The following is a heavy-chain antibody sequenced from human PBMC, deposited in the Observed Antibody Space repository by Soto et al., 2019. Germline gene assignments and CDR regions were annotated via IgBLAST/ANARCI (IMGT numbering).Heavy chain of an antibody. V-gene: IGHV3-33*01. Sequence: PGGSLRLSCAASGFTFSSYGMHWVRQAPGKGLEWVAVIWYDGSNKYYADSVKGRFTISRDNSKNTLYLQMNSLRAEDTAVYYCARDRYYYDSRRRYMGGAFDIWGQGTMVTVSS. CDR2: IWYDGSNK. D-gene: IGHD3-22*01. CDR3: ARDRYYYDSRRRYMGGAFDI. J-gene: IGHJ3*02. CDR1: GFTFSSYG.